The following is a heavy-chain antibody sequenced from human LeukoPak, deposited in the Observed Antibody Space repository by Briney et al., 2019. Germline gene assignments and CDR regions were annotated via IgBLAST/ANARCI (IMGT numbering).Heavy chain of an antibody. J-gene: IGHJ6*02. V-gene: IGHV1-69*13. Sequence: ASVKVSCKASGGTFSSYAISWVRQAPGQGLEWMGGIIPIFGTANYAQKFQGRVTITADESTSTAYMELSSLRSEDTAVYYCAIQPVLNEWASYYYYGMDVWGQGTTVTVSS. CDR1: GGTFSSYA. CDR3: AIQPVLNEWASYYYYGMDV. D-gene: IGHD1-1*01. CDR2: IIPIFGTA.